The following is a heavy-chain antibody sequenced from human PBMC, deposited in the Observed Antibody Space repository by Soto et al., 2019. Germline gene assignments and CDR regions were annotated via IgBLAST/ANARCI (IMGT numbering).Heavy chain of an antibody. D-gene: IGHD6-13*01. CDR1: GGSISSYY. CDR2: IYYSGST. J-gene: IGHJ4*02. CDR3: ARIAYDLSSSWSYYFDY. V-gene: IGHV4-59*01. Sequence: SETLSLTCTVSGGSISSYYWSWIRQPPGKGLEWIGYIYYSGSTNYNPSLKSRVTISVDTSKNQFSLKLSSVTAADTAVYYCARIAYDLSSSWSYYFDYWGQGTLVTVS.